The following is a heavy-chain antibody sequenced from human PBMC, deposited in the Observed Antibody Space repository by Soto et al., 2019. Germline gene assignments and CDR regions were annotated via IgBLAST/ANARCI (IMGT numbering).Heavy chain of an antibody. CDR1: GGTFSSYA. CDR3: AGRGDGYNYFGP. Sequence: VKVSCKASGGTFSSYAISWVRQAPGQGLEWMGGIIPIFGTANYAQKFQGRVTITADESTSTAYMELSSLRSEDTAVYYCAGRGDGYNYFGPWGQGTLVTVSS. V-gene: IGHV1-69*01. CDR2: IIPIFGTA. J-gene: IGHJ5*02. D-gene: IGHD5-12*01.